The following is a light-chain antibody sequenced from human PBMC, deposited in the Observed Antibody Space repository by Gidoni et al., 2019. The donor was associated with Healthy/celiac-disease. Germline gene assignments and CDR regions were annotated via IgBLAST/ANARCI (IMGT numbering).Light chain of an antibody. Sequence: DIQMTQSPSSLSASVGDRVTIPCQASQDISNYLNWYQQKPGKAPKPLIYDASNLETGVPSRFSGSVSGTDFTFTISRLQPEDIATYYCQQYDNLLITFGGGTKVEIK. CDR2: DAS. J-gene: IGKJ4*01. CDR3: QQYDNLLIT. CDR1: QDISNY. V-gene: IGKV1-33*01.